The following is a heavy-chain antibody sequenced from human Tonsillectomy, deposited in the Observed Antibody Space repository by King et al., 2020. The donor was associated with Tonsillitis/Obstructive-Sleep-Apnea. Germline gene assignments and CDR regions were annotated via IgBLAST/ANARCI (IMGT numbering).Heavy chain of an antibody. Sequence: QLVQSRAEVKKPGASVKVSCKVSGYTLTELSMHWVRQAPGKGLEWMGGFDPEDGETIYAQKFLGRVTMTEDTSTDTAYMELSSLRSEDTAVYYCATSLRLGEFPSYFDYWGQGTLVTVSS. CDR2: FDPEDGET. V-gene: IGHV1-24*01. CDR1: GYTLTELS. CDR3: ATSLRLGEFPSYFDY. J-gene: IGHJ4*02. D-gene: IGHD3-16*01.